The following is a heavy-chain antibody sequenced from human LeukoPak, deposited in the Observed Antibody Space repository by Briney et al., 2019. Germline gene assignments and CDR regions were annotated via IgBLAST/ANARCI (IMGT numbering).Heavy chain of an antibody. Sequence: SETLSLTCTVSGGSISSYYWSWIRQPAGKGLEWIGRIYTSGSTNYSPSLKSRVTMSVDTSKDQFSLKLSSVTAADTAVYYCAGSSSWSHFDYWGQGTLVTVSS. D-gene: IGHD6-13*01. CDR3: AGSSSWSHFDY. V-gene: IGHV4-4*07. CDR2: IYTSGST. J-gene: IGHJ4*02. CDR1: GGSISSYY.